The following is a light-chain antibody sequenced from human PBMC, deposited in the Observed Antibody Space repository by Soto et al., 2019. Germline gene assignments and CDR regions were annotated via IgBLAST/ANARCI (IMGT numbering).Light chain of an antibody. V-gene: IGLV2-8*01. Sequence: LTQPPSASGSPGQSVTISCTGTSSDVGGYDYVSWYQQHPGKAPKLMIYEVTKRPSGVPDRFSGSKSGNTASLTVSGLQAEDEADYYCSSYAGSNNFVFGTGTRSPS. CDR2: EVT. J-gene: IGLJ1*01. CDR1: SSDVGGYDY. CDR3: SSYAGSNNFV.